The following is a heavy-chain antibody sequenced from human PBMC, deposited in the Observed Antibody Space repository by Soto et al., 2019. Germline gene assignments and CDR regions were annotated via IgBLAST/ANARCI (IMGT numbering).Heavy chain of an antibody. CDR1: GGSISSSNYY. CDR3: ERHRNILSTIDY. CDR2: IYYSGTT. V-gene: IGHV4-39*01. J-gene: IGHJ4*02. Sequence: QLQLQESGPGLVKPSETLSLTCTVSGGSISSSNYYWGWIRQPPGKGLEWIGSIYYSGTTYYNPSLKSRVTISVDTSKNLFSLKLSSVTAADPAVYYCERHRNILSTIDYWGQGTLLTVSS. D-gene: IGHD5-12*01.